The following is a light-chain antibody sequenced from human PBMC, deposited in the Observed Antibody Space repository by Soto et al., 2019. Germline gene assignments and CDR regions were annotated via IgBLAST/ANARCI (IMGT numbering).Light chain of an antibody. J-gene: IGKJ5*01. CDR1: QSLLHSNGYNY. CDR3: MQSLQTPG. V-gene: IGKV2-28*01. Sequence: DLVMTQSPLSLPVTPGEPASISCRSSQSLLHSNGYNYLNWYLQKPGQSPQLLIYLGSNRASGVPDRLSGSGSGTDFTLKISTVEAEDVGVYYCMQSLQTPGFGQGTRLEIK. CDR2: LGS.